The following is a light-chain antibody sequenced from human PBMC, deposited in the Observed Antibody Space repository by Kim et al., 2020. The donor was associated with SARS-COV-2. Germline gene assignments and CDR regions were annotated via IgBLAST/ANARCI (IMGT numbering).Light chain of an antibody. CDR2: KAS. CDR3: QQYNSSPLT. Sequence: DIQMTQSPSTLSASVGDRVTITCRASQSISTWLAWYQQKPGKAPKLLIYKASSLESGVPSWFSGSGSGTEFTLTISSLQPDDFATYYCQQYNSSPLTFGGGTKVDIK. J-gene: IGKJ4*01. CDR1: QSISTW. V-gene: IGKV1-5*03.